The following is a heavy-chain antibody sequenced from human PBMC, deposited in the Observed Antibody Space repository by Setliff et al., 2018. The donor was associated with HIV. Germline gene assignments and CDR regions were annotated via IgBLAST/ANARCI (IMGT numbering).Heavy chain of an antibody. D-gene: IGHD6-13*01. V-gene: IGHV4-61*02. CDR2: IYTSGST. CDR3: ARDGYSSSWYVISGSFDY. CDR1: GGSISSGSYY. J-gene: IGHJ4*02. Sequence: SETLSLTCTVSGGSISSGSYYWNWIRQPAGKGLEWIGRIYTSGSTNYNPSLKSRVTISVDTSENQFSLKLSSVTAADTAVYYCARDGYSSSWYVISGSFDYWGQGILVTSPQ.